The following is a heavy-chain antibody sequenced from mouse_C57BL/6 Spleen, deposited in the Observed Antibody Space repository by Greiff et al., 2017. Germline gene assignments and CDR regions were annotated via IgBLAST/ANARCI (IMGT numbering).Heavy chain of an antibody. Sequence: VQLQQSGAELVKPGASVKLSCTASGFNIKDYYMHWVKQRTEQGLEWIGRIDPEDGETKSAPKFQGKATITPDTSSNTAYLQLSSLTSEVTAVYYCARERDYYCSSYWYFDVWGTGTTVTVSS. CDR1: GFNIKDYY. CDR3: ARERDYYCSSYWYFDV. J-gene: IGHJ1*03. V-gene: IGHV14-2*01. CDR2: IDPEDGET. D-gene: IGHD1-1*01.